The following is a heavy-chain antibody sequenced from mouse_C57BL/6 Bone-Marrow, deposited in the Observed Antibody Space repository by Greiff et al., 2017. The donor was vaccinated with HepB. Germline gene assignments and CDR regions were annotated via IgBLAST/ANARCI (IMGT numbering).Heavy chain of an antibody. Sequence: VKLQQPGAELVRPGSSVKLSCKASGYTFTSYWMDWVKQRPGQGLEWIGNIYPSDSETHYNQKFKDKATLTVDKSSSTAYMQLSSLTSEDSAVYYCARKGEMYGAMDYWGQGTSVTVSS. CDR2: IYPSDSET. CDR3: ARKGEMYGAMDY. D-gene: IGHD2-10*02. J-gene: IGHJ4*01. CDR1: GYTFTSYW. V-gene: IGHV1-61*01.